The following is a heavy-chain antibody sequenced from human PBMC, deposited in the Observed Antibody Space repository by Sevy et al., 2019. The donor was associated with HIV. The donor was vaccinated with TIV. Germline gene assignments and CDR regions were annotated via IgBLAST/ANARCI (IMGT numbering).Heavy chain of an antibody. V-gene: IGHV3-33*01. CDR2: IWNDGSNQ. D-gene: IGHD2-2*01. J-gene: IGHJ5*02. Sequence: GGSLRLSCAASGFTFSSYGMHWVRQAPGKGLEWVAVIWNDGSNQYYADSVEGRFTVSRDNSTNTLYLQMNSLRAEDTAVYYCARAPGYCTSTNSYDWFDPRGHGTLVTVSS. CDR1: GFTFSSYG. CDR3: ARAPGYCTSTNSYDWFDP.